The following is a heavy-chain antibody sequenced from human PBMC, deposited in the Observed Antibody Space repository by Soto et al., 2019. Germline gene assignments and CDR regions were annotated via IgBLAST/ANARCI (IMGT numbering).Heavy chain of an antibody. V-gene: IGHV3-21*01. CDR1: GFTFSSYS. CDR2: ISSSSSYI. Sequence: GGSLRLSCAASGFTFSSYSMNWVRQAPGKGLEWVSSISSSSSYIYYADSVKGRFTISRDNAKNSLYLQMNSLRAEDTAVYYCARGALWQLGPPFDYWGQGTLVTVSS. J-gene: IGHJ4*02. D-gene: IGHD6-6*01. CDR3: ARGALWQLGPPFDY.